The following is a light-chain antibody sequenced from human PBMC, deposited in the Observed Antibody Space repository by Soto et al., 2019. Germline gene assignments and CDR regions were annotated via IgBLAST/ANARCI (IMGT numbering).Light chain of an antibody. V-gene: IGKV1-33*01. CDR2: DAS. CDR1: QDISNY. CDR3: QQYDNLPPLT. Sequence: DIQMTQSPSSLSASVGDRVTITCQASQDISNYLNCYQQKPGKAPKLLIYDASNLETGVTSRFSGSGSGTDFTFTNSSLQPEDIATYYCQQYDNLPPLTFGGGTKVEIK. J-gene: IGKJ4*01.